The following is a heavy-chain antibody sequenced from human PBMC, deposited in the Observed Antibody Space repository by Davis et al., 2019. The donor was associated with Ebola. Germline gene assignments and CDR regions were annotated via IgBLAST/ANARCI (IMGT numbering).Heavy chain of an antibody. Sequence: GESLKISCAASGFTFSSYGMHWLRQAPGKGLEWVAVISYDGSNKYYADSVKGRFTISRDNSKNTLYLQMNSLRAEDTAVYYCAKDIRTPGYDFWSGYYLRGMDVWGQGTTVTVSS. CDR3: AKDIRTPGYDFWSGYYLRGMDV. CDR2: ISYDGSNK. D-gene: IGHD3-3*01. J-gene: IGHJ6*02. CDR1: GFTFSSYG. V-gene: IGHV3-30*18.